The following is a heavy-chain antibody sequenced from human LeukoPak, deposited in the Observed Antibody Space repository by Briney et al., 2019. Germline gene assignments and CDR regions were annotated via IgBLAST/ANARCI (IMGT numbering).Heavy chain of an antibody. CDR1: GFTFSSYA. V-gene: IGHV3-23*01. CDR3: AKGDVDYYDSSGYYRYFDY. D-gene: IGHD3-22*01. Sequence: GGSLRLSCAASGFTFSSYAMSWVRQAPGKGLEWVSAISGSGGSTYYADSVKGRFTISRDNSKNTLYLQMNSLRAEDTAVYYCAKGDVDYYDSSGYYRYFDYWGQGTLVTVSS. CDR2: ISGSGGST. J-gene: IGHJ4*02.